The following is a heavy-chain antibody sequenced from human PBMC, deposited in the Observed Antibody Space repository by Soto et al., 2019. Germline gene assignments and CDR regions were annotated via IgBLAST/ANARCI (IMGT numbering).Heavy chain of an antibody. J-gene: IGHJ5*02. Sequence: GGSLRLSCAASGFTFSSYGMHWVRQAPGKGLEWVAVISYDGSNKYYADSVKGRFTISRDNSKNTLYLQMNSLRAEDTAVYYCAKELTGRHWFDPWGQGTLVTVSS. D-gene: IGHD3-10*01. CDR1: GFTFSSYG. CDR3: AKELTGRHWFDP. CDR2: ISYDGSNK. V-gene: IGHV3-30*18.